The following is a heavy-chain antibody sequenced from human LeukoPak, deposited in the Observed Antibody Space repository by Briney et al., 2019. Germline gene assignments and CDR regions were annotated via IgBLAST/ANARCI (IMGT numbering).Heavy chain of an antibody. CDR2: LTGRADSM. J-gene: IGHJ4*02. Sequence: PGGSLRLSCAASGFTFSSYAMSWVRQAPGKGLEWVASLTGRADSMYHAPSVRGRFTISRDNSENTLYLQMNSLRAEDTAVYYCARAPLVSCGGTRCYELDYWGQGTLVTVSS. CDR1: GFTFSSYA. D-gene: IGHD2-15*01. V-gene: IGHV3-23*01. CDR3: ARAPLVSCGGTRCYELDY.